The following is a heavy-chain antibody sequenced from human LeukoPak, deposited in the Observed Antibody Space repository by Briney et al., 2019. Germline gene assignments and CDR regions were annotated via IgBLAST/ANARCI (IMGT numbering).Heavy chain of an antibody. CDR2: INTNTGNP. CDR1: RSTFTNKA. CDR3: ARDAKDGYNPSFDY. J-gene: IGHJ4*02. D-gene: IGHD5-24*01. V-gene: IGHV7-4-1*02. Sequence: ASVKVSYKPSRSTFTNKAINWLRQAPGPGLEWMRWINTNTGNPTYAQDFTGRFVFSLRTSASTTYLQINSLKAEDTAVYYCARDAKDGYNPSFDYWGQGTLVTVSS.